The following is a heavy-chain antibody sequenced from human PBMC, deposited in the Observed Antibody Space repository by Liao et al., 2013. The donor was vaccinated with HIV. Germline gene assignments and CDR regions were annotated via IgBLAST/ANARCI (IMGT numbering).Heavy chain of an antibody. CDR1: GGSISSGSYY. Sequence: QVQLQESGPGLVKPSQTLSLTCTVSGGSISSGSYYWSWIRQPPGKGLEWIGYIYYSGSTNYNPSLKSRVTISVDTSKNQFSLKLSSVTAADTAVYYCARGGLEWLLSLRYYYYMDVWGKGTTVTVSS. D-gene: IGHD3-3*01. J-gene: IGHJ6*03. V-gene: IGHV4-61*01. CDR3: ARGGLEWLLSLRYYYYMDV. CDR2: IYYSGST.